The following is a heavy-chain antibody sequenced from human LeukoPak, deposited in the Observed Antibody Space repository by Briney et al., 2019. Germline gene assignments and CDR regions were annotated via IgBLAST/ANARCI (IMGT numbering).Heavy chain of an antibody. CDR3: ARGSSLELPDY. CDR2: IYYSGST. V-gene: IGHV4-39*07. J-gene: IGHJ4*02. D-gene: IGHD1-7*01. CDR1: GGSISSSSYY. Sequence: SETLSLTCTVSGGSISSSSYYWGWIRQPPGKGLEWIGSIYYSGSTYYNPSLKSRVTISVDTSKNQFSLKLSSVTAADTAVYYCARGSSLELPDYWGQGTLVTVSS.